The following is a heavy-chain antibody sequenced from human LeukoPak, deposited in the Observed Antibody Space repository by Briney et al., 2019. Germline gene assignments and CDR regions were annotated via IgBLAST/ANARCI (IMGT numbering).Heavy chain of an antibody. D-gene: IGHD3-22*01. CDR3: ARGVPYYYDSSGYYRENFDY. J-gene: IGHJ4*02. CDR2: INHSGST. Sequence: SETLSLTCAVYGGSFSGYYWSWIRQPPGKGLEWIGEINHSGSTNYNPSLKSRVTISVDTSKNQFSLKLSSVTAADTAVYYCARGVPYYYDSSGYYRENFDYWGQGTLVTVPS. V-gene: IGHV4-34*01. CDR1: GGSFSGYY.